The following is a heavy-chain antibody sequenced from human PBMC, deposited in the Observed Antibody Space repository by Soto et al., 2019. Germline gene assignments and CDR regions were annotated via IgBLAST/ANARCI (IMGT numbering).Heavy chain of an antibody. CDR3: ARGAYYGSWRFDY. J-gene: IGHJ4*02. Sequence: QVQLVQSGAEVKTPGSSVKVSCKASGGTFSSYAISWVRQAPGQGLEWMGGIIPIFGTANYAQTFQGSVTITAGASTSTACMELSSLRSADTAVYYCARGAYYGSWRFDYCGQGTLFTVSS. D-gene: IGHD3-10*01. CDR1: GGTFSSYA. V-gene: IGHV1-69*01. CDR2: IIPIFGTA.